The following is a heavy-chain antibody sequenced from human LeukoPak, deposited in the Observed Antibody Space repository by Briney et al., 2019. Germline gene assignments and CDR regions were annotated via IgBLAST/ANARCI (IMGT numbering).Heavy chain of an antibody. CDR1: GGSINSYY. CDR3: ARLTWLTYYFDY. V-gene: IGHV4-59*08. Sequence: SETLSLTCTVSGGSINSYYWSWIRQPPGKGLEWIGNIFHTGSTHYNPSLKSQVTMSVDTSKNQFSLRLSSVTAADTAVYYCARLTWLTYYFDYWGQGTLVTVPS. J-gene: IGHJ4*02. D-gene: IGHD3-22*01. CDR2: IFHTGST.